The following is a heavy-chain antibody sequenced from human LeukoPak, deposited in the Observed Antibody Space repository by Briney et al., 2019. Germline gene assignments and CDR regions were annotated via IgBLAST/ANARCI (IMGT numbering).Heavy chain of an antibody. Sequence: SETLSLTCAVYGGSFSGYYWSWIRQPPGKGLEWIGEINHSGSTNYNPSLKSRVTISVDTSKNQFSLKLSSVTAADTAVYYCARADRRRYYGSGRGYYYMDVWGKGTTVTISS. D-gene: IGHD3-10*01. CDR2: INHSGST. CDR1: GGSFSGYY. CDR3: ARADRRRYYGSGRGYYYMDV. J-gene: IGHJ6*03. V-gene: IGHV4-34*01.